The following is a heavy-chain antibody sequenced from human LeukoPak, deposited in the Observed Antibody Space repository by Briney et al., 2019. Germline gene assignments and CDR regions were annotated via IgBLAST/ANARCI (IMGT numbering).Heavy chain of an antibody. Sequence: PGGSLRLSCVASGFTFSSYWINWVRQAPGKGLEWVTSINPDGGGKYYVDSVEGRFTISRDNAKNPLYLQMNSLRAEDTVVYYCAKFYDISTGYSDYWGQGTLVTVSS. CDR2: INPDGGGK. CDR3: AKFYDISTGYSDY. D-gene: IGHD3-9*01. CDR1: GFTFSSYW. V-gene: IGHV3-7*05. J-gene: IGHJ4*02.